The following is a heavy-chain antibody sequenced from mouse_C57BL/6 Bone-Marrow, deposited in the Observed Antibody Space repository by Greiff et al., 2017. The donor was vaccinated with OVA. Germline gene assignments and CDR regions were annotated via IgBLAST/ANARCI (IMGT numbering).Heavy chain of an antibody. D-gene: IGHD2-4*01. V-gene: IGHV1-64*01. CDR2: IHPNSGST. CDR3: ARNDYETDYAMDY. Sequence: QVQLQQSGAELVKPGASVKLSCKASGYTFTSYWMHWVKQRPGQGLEWIGMIHPNSGSTNYNEKFKSKATLTVDKSSSTAYMQLSSLTSEDSAVYYCARNDYETDYAMDYWGQGTSVTVSS. CDR1: GYTFTSYW. J-gene: IGHJ4*01.